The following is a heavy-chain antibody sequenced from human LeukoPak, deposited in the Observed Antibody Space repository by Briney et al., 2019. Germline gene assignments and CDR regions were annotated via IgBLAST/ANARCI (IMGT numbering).Heavy chain of an antibody. V-gene: IGHV4-39*07. CDR3: AREKAHYYCYYMDV. CDR1: GGSISSSSYY. CDR2: IYYSGST. J-gene: IGHJ6*03. Sequence: PSETLSLTCTVSGGSISSSSYYWGWIRQPPGKGLEWIGSIYYSGSTYYNPSLKSRVTISVDTSKNQFSLKLSSVTAADTAVYYCAREKAHYYCYYMDVWGKGTTVTVSS.